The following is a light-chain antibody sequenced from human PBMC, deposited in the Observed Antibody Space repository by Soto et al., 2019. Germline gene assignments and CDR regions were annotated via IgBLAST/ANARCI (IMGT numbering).Light chain of an antibody. J-gene: IGKJ1*01. CDR1: QRISRW. CDR2: XTS. CDR3: QQYKGYWT. Sequence: DVQLTQSPSTLSASVCDRVTTTFRASQRISRWIAWYQQKPGKAPKLLXYXTSSLEDGVPSRFAGSGSGTEFSLTITSLQPEDFASYYCQQYKGYWTFGQGTKV. V-gene: IGKV1-5*03.